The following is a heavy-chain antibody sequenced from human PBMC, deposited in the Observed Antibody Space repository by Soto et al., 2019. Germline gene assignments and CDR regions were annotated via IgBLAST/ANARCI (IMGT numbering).Heavy chain of an antibody. V-gene: IGHV3-13*01. Sequence: EVQLVESGGGLVQPGGSLRLSCAASGFTFSSYAMHWVRQATGKGLEWVSAIGTAGDTYYPGSVKGRFTISRENAKNSLYLQMNSLRAEDTAVYYCARVAMGGMDVWGQGTTVTVSS. CDR1: GFTFSSYA. J-gene: IGHJ6*02. D-gene: IGHD2-8*01. CDR3: ARVAMGGMDV. CDR2: IGTAGDT.